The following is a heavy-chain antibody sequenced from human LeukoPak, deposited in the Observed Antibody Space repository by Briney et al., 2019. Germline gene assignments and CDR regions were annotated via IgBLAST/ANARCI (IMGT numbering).Heavy chain of an antibody. CDR1: GYSFTNYW. CDR3: ARMGSGWYRVEFVY. CDR2: IYPSDSDT. D-gene: IGHD6-19*01. J-gene: IGHJ4*02. Sequence: GESLQISCNAIGYSFTNYWIGWVRQMPGKGLEWMGIIYPSDSDTRYSPSFEGQVTISADKSISTAYLQWSRLKASDTAMYYCARMGSGWYRVEFVYWGQGTLVTVSS. V-gene: IGHV5-51*01.